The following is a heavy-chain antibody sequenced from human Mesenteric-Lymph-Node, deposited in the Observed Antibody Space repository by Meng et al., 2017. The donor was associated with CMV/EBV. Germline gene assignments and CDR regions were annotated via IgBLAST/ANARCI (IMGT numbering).Heavy chain of an antibody. CDR3: ARGSDIPVNNY. J-gene: IGHJ4*02. CDR2: INHSGVP. CDR1: GWSFSGYY. D-gene: IGHD2-15*01. Sequence: QVQLQQWGAGLLKPSETLSLTCAVYGWSFSGYYWSLIRQPPGKGLEWIGEINHSGVPNYNPSLKSRVTISLDRSKNQFSLKLSSVTAEDTAVYYCARGSDIPVNNYWGQGTLVTVSS. V-gene: IGHV4-34*01.